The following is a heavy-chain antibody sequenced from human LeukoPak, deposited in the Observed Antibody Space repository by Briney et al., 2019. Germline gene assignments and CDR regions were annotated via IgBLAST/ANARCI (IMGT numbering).Heavy chain of an antibody. D-gene: IGHD2-8*01. CDR1: GFTFSSYA. J-gene: IGHJ6*02. V-gene: IGHV3-30-3*01. CDR3: AKDRTSGMDV. Sequence: GGSLRLSCAASGFTFSSYAMHWVRQAPGKGLEWVAVISYDGSNKYYADSVKGRFTISRDNSKNTLYLQMNSLRAEDTAVYYCAKDRTSGMDVWGQGTTVTVSS. CDR2: ISYDGSNK.